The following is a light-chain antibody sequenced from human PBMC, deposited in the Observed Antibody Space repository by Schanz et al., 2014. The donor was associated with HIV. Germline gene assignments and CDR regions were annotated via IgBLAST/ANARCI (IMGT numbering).Light chain of an antibody. CDR2: GNK. V-gene: IGLV1-40*01. Sequence: QSVLTQPPSVSGAPGQRGAISCSGSGSNIGGIYDVHWHQHPPGTAPKPLIYGNKYRPSGVPDRFSGSKSGTSASLAITGLQAEDEAYYYCQCYDSSLSDVVFGGGTKVTVL. CDR3: QCYDSSLSDVV. J-gene: IGLJ3*02. CDR1: GSNIGGIYD.